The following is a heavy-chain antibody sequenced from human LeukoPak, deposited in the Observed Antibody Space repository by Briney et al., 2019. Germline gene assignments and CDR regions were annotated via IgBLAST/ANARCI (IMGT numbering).Heavy chain of an antibody. CDR1: GYTFTGYY. J-gene: IGHJ4*02. Sequence: GASVKLSCTASGYTFTGYYMHWVRQAPGQGLEWMGWINPNSGGTNYAQKFQGRVTMTRDTSISTAYMELSRLRSDDTAVYYCARGSYSSSWYRVDYWGQGTLVTVSS. CDR3: ARGSYSSSWYRVDY. D-gene: IGHD6-13*01. CDR2: INPNSGGT. V-gene: IGHV1-2*02.